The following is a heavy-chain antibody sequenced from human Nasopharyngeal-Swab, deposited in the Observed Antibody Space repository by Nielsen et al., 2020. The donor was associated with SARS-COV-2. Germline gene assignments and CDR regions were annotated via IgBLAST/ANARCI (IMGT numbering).Heavy chain of an antibody. CDR3: ARDLFKAVAGTSGDY. CDR1: GFTFSSYG. V-gene: IGHV3-30*03. J-gene: IGHJ4*02. D-gene: IGHD6-19*01. CDR2: ISYDGSNK. Sequence: GGSLRLSCAASGFTFSSYGMHWVRQAPGKGLEWVAVISYDGSNKYYADSVKGRFTISRDNAKNSLYLQMNSLRAEDTAVYYCARDLFKAVAGTSGDYWGQGTLVTVSS.